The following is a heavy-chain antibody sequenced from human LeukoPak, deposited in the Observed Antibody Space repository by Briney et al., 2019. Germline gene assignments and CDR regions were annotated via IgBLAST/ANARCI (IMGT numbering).Heavy chain of an antibody. J-gene: IGHJ4*02. V-gene: IGHV4-59*01. D-gene: IGHD6-6*01. CDR2: IYYSGST. CDR3: ARGVSSSGDFDY. Sequence: PSETLSLTCTVSGGSISSYYWSWIRQPPGKGLEWIGYIYYSGSTNYNPSLKSRVTISVDTSKNQCSLKLSSVTAADTAVYYCARGVSSSGDFDYWGQGTLVTVSS. CDR1: GGSISSYY.